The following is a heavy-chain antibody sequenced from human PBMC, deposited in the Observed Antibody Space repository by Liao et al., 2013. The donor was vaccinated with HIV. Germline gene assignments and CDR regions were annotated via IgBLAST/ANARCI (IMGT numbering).Heavy chain of an antibody. CDR2: LYSNGSP. V-gene: IGHV4-61*02. D-gene: IGHD1-1*01. CDR3: ARGAGYPFWYFNL. CDR1: GGSLPSGHHY. J-gene: IGHJ2*01. Sequence: QVQLQESGPGLVKPSQTLSLTCTVSGGSLPSGHHYWSWIRQPAGKGLEWIGRLYSNGSPKYNPSLNSRVTISVDTSRNQFSLKLTSVTAADTAVYYCARGAGYPFWYFNLWGRGTLVTVSS.